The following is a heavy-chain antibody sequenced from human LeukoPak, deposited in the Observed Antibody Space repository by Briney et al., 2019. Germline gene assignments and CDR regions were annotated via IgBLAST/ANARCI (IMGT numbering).Heavy chain of an antibody. J-gene: IGHJ4*02. V-gene: IGHV1-46*01. CDR1: GYTFARYY. Sequence: ASVTVSCKASGYTFARYYIHWVRQAHGQGLEWMGIINPSGGSTGYSQKFQGRVTMTRDTPTSRVYMELSSLRSEDTGLYYWARVGGGLDYWGQGTLVTVSS. CDR3: ARVGGGLDY. CDR2: INPSGGST. D-gene: IGHD3-16*01.